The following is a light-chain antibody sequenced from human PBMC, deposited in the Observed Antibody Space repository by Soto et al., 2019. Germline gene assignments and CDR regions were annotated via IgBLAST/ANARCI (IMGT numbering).Light chain of an antibody. CDR3: QQYNSYSSWT. J-gene: IGKJ1*01. Sequence: DIQMTQSPSTLSASVGDRVIITCRASQSISTWLAWYQQKPGEGPKLLIYSASTLQSGVPSRFSGSGSGTEFTLTISGLQPDDFATYYCQQYNSYSSWTFGQGTKVDIK. V-gene: IGKV1-5*01. CDR1: QSISTW. CDR2: SAS.